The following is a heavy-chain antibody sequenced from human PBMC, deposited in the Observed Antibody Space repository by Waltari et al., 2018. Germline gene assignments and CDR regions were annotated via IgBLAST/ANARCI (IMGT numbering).Heavy chain of an antibody. CDR2: INQDGSGK. CDR3: ARGAGWLADH. V-gene: IGHV3-7*01. J-gene: IGHJ5*02. Sequence: EVQLVESGGGLLQPGGSLRLSCAASGFTFSGRGMSWVRQAPGKGPGGVANINQDGSGKFYVDSVNGRFTISRDNAKSSLFLQMSGLRADDTAVYYCARGAGWLADHWGQGTVVTVSS. D-gene: IGHD6-19*01. CDR1: GFTFSGRG.